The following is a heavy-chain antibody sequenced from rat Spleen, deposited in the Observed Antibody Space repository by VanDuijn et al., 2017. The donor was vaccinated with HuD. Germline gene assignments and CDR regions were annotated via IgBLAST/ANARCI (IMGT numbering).Heavy chain of an antibody. CDR3: ARHGSYAHGYYFDY. Sequence: EVQLVESGGGLVQPGRSLKLSCAASGFTFSDYYMAWVRQAPKKGLEWVASISYAGSSTYYGDSVKGRFTISRDNAKSTLYLQMNSMRSEDTDTYYCARHGSYAHGYYFDYWGQGVMVTVSS. J-gene: IGHJ2*01. CDR1: GFTFSDYY. D-gene: IGHD1-12*02. CDR2: ISYAGSST. V-gene: IGHV5-22*01.